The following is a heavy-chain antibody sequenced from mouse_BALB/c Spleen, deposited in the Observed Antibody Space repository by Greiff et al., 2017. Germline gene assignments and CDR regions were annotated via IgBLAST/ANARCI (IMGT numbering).Heavy chain of an antibody. J-gene: IGHJ3*01. D-gene: IGHD5-1*01. V-gene: IGHV1-87*01. CDR1: GYTFTSYW. CDR2: IYPGDGDT. CDR3: ASTAY. Sequence: VQLQQSGAELARPGASVKLSCKASGYTFTSYWMQWVKQRPGQGLEWIGAIYPGDGDTRYTQKFKGKATLTADKSSSTAYMQLSSLASEDSAVYYCASTAYWGQGTLVTVSA.